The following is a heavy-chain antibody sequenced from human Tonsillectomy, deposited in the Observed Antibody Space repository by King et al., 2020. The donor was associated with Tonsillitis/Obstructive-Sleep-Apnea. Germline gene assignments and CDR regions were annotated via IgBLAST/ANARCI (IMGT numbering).Heavy chain of an antibody. CDR3: ARGRPLYCSSSSCYPGGSFDY. CDR1: GGSISSGGYY. Sequence: VQLVESGPGLVKPSQTLPLTCTVSGGSISSGGYYWTWIRQHPGKGLQWIGYIYYSGSTYYNPSLKSRVTISVDTSKNQFSLKLSSVTAADTAVFYCARGRPLYCSSSSCYPGGSFDYWGQGTLVTVSS. V-gene: IGHV4-31*03. CDR2: IYYSGST. J-gene: IGHJ4*02. D-gene: IGHD2-2*01.